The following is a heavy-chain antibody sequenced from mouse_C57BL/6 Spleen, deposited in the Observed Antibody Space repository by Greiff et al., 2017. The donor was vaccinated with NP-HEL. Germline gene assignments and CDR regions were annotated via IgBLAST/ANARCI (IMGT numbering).Heavy chain of an antibody. V-gene: IGHV1-52*01. J-gene: IGHJ2*01. Sequence: QVHVKQSGAELVRPGSSVKLSCKASGYTFTSYWMHWVKQRPIQGLEWIGNIDPSDSETHYNQKFKDKATLTVDKASSTAYMQLSSLTSEDAAVYYCARGYGGYYFDYWGQGTTLTVSS. CDR2: IDPSDSET. CDR1: GYTFTSYW. D-gene: IGHD2-10*02. CDR3: ARGYGGYYFDY.